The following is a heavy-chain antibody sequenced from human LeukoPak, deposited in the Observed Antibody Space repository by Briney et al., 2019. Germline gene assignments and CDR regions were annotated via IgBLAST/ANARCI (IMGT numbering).Heavy chain of an antibody. J-gene: IGHJ5*02. V-gene: IGHV4-39*07. Sequence: PPETLSLTCTVSGGSISSNSYYWDWIRQPPGKGLEWIGTIYYSGSTSYNPSLKSRVTISVDTSKNQFSLKLSSVTAADTAVYYCARTGYSSSWPWFDPWGQGTLVTVSS. D-gene: IGHD6-13*01. CDR3: ARTGYSSSWPWFDP. CDR2: IYYSGST. CDR1: GGSISSNSYY.